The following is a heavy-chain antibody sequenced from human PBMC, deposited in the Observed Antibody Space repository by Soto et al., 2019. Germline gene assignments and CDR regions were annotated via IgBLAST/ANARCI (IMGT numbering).Heavy chain of an antibody. Sequence: EVQLMESGGGLVQPGGSLRLSCAASGFTVSSNYMSWVRQAPGKGLEWVSVIYAAGSTYYADSVKGRFTISRNESRNTLSLQLSSLRAEDTAVYYCAREWYDSVFDSWGQGTLVSVTS. V-gene: IGHV3-66*01. J-gene: IGHJ4*02. CDR1: GFTVSSNY. D-gene: IGHD1-1*01. CDR2: IYAAGST. CDR3: AREWYDSVFDS.